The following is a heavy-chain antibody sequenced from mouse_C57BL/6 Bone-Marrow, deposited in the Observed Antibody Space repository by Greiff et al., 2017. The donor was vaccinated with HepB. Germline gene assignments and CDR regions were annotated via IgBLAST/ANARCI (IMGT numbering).Heavy chain of an antibody. J-gene: IGHJ1*03. CDR2: IHPNSGST. D-gene: IGHD1-1*01. V-gene: IGHV1-64*01. Sequence: QVQLQQPGAELVKPGASVKLSCKASGYTFTSYWMHWVKQRPGQGLEWIGMIHPNSGSTNYNEKFKSKATLTVDKSSSTAYMQLSSLTSEDSAVYCCAREGDYDCGSSYGGCWYFDVWGTGTTVTVSS. CDR3: AREGDYDCGSSYGGCWYFDV. CDR1: GYTFTSYW.